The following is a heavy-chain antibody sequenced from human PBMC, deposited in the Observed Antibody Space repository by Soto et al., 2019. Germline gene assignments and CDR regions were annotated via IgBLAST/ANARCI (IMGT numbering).Heavy chain of an antibody. CDR2: IYYSGST. J-gene: IGHJ5*02. V-gene: IGHV4-39*01. CDR1: GGSISSSSYY. CDR3: ARHRLIVVVVGEVLDWFDP. D-gene: IGHD2-15*01. Sequence: PSETLSLTCTVSGGSISSSSYYWGWIRQPPGKGLEWIGSIYYSGSTYYNPSLKSRVTISVDTSKNQFSLKLSSVTAADTAVYYCARHRLIVVVVGEVLDWFDPWGQGTLVTVSS.